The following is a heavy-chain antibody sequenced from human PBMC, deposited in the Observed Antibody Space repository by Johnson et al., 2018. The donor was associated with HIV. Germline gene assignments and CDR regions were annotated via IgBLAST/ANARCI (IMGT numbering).Heavy chain of an antibody. Sequence: EMQLVESGGGLVQPGGSLRLSCAASGFTVSSNYMSWVRQAPGKGLEWVGRIKSKTDGGTTDYAAPVKGRFTISRDDSKNTLYLQMNSLKTEDTAVYYCTTDRGGEIAVAGPDAFDIWGQGTMVTVSS. D-gene: IGHD6-19*01. V-gene: IGHV3-15*01. J-gene: IGHJ3*02. CDR1: GFTVSSNY. CDR3: TTDRGGEIAVAGPDAFDI. CDR2: IKSKTDGGTT.